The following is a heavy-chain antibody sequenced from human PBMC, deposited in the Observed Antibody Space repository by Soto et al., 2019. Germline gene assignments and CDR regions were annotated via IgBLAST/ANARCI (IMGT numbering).Heavy chain of an antibody. V-gene: IGHV1-18*01. CDR3: ARSPDPLYNWRDVGVFTWFDP. Sequence: QVQLVQSGAEVKKPGASVKVSCKASGYTFTNYHISWVRQAPGQRLEWMGWISGYNGNTKYAQKLQGRVTMTTDTSTTKAYMELRSLRSDDTAVYYCARSPDPLYNWRDVGVFTWFDPWGQGTLVTVSS. J-gene: IGHJ5*02. CDR2: ISGYNGNT. D-gene: IGHD1-1*01. CDR1: GYTFTNYH.